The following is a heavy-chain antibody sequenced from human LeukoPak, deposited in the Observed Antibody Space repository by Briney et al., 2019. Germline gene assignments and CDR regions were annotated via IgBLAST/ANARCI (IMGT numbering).Heavy chain of an antibody. Sequence: SETLSLTCAVSGGSISSSNWWSWVRQPPGKGLEWIGEIYHSGSTNYNPSLKSRVTIPVDKSKNQFSLKLSSVTAADTAVYYCATKGIAAAGDYWGQGTLVTVSS. J-gene: IGHJ4*02. V-gene: IGHV4-4*02. CDR3: ATKGIAAAGDY. CDR2: IYHSGST. CDR1: GGSISSSNW. D-gene: IGHD6-13*01.